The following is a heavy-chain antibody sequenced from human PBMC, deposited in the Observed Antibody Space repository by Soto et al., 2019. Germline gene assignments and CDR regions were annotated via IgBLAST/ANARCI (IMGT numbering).Heavy chain of an antibody. CDR2: IKQDGSEK. Sequence: GGSLRLSCAASGFTFSTYWMNWVRHAPGKGLEWVANIKQDGSEKYYVDSVKGRFAISRDNAKDSLFLQMNNLRAEDTAVYYCVRDWSTFWGMDVWGQGTTVTVSS. J-gene: IGHJ6*02. V-gene: IGHV3-7*01. CDR3: VRDWSTFWGMDV. CDR1: GFTFSTYW.